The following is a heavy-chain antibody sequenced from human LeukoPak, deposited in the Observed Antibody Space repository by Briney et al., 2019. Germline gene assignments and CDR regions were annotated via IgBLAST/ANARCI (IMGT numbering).Heavy chain of an antibody. Sequence: PGGSLRLSCVGSGFTFKNYWMNWVRQAPGRGLEWVANTMPDGSVKNYLDSVKGRFTISRDNTKNLLYLEMNSLTVADTALYYCTTIAASDIDYWGQGTLVTVSS. J-gene: IGHJ4*02. CDR1: GFTFKNYW. CDR2: TMPDGSVK. D-gene: IGHD6-25*01. CDR3: TTIAASDIDY. V-gene: IGHV3-7*01.